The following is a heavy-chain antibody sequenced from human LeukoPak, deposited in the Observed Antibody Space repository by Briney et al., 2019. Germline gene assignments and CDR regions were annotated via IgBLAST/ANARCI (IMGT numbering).Heavy chain of an antibody. Sequence: PSETLSLTCTVSGGSISSYYWSWIRQPPGKGLEWIGYIYYSGSTNYNPSLKSRVTISVDTSKNQFSLKLSSVTAADTAVYYCARQPRIVGATMDHWFDPWGQGTLVTVSS. V-gene: IGHV4-59*08. J-gene: IGHJ5*02. CDR2: IYYSGST. CDR1: GGSISSYY. D-gene: IGHD1-26*01. CDR3: ARQPRIVGATMDHWFDP.